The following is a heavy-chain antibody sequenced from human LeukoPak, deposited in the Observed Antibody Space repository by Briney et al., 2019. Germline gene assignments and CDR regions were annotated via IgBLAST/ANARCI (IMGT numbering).Heavy chain of an antibody. CDR1: GYXFTDYY. CDR3: ATGKPLGTTASDAFDI. Sequence: PEASVKVSCKASGYXFTDYYMHWVRQAPGQGLEWMGWINPNSGGTISAQKFQGRVTMTRDTSISTAYMELSRLTSDDTAVYYCATGKPLGTTASDAFDIWGQGTMVTVSS. J-gene: IGHJ3*02. V-gene: IGHV1-2*02. D-gene: IGHD1-7*01. CDR2: INPNSGGT.